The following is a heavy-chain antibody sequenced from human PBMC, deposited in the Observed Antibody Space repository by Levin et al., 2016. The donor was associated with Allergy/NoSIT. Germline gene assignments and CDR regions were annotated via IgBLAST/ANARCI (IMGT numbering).Heavy chain of an antibody. V-gene: IGHV1-69*10. CDR2: IIPILGIA. D-gene: IGHD6-19*01. CDR3: AAATSRYSSGWYGNY. J-gene: IGHJ4*02. Sequence: WVRQAPGQGLEWMGGIIPILGIANYAQKFQGRVTITADESTSTAYMELSSLRSEDTAVYYCAAATSRYSSGWYGNYWGQGTLVTVSS.